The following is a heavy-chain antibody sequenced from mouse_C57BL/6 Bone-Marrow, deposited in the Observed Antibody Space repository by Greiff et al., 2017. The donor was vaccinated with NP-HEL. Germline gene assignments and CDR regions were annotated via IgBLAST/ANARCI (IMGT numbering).Heavy chain of an antibody. V-gene: IGHV1-81*01. Sequence: QVQLQQSGAELARPGASVKLSCKASGYTFTSYGISWVKQRTGQGLEWIGEIYPRSGNTYYNEKFKGKATLTADKSSSTAYMELRSLTSEDSAGYFCARWRVPYAVDYWGQGTSGTVSS. D-gene: IGHD5-1*01. CDR2: IYPRSGNT. J-gene: IGHJ4*01. CDR1: GYTFTSYG. CDR3: ARWRVPYAVDY.